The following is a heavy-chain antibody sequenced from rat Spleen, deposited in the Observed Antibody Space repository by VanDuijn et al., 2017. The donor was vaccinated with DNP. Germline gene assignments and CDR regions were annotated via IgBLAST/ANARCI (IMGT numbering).Heavy chain of an antibody. D-gene: IGHD1-9*01. J-gene: IGHJ3*01. Sequence: QVQLKESGPGLVQPSQTLSLTCTVSGFLLTSYGVSWVRQSPGKGLEWIAAISSGGSTYYNSALKSRLSISRDTSKSQVFLKMNSLQTEDTAMYVCASGHTTGLTWFAYWGQGALVTVSS. V-gene: IGHV2S12*01. CDR2: ISSGGST. CDR3: ASGHTTGLTWFAY. CDR1: GFLLTSYG.